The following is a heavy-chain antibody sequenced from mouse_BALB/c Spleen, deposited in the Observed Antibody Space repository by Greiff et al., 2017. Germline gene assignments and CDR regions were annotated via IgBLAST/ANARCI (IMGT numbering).Heavy chain of an antibody. V-gene: IGHV14-3*02. D-gene: IGHD2-1*01. CDR2: IDPANGNT. CDR3: ASGHGNSYFDY. CDR1: GFNIKDTY. J-gene: IGHJ2*01. Sequence: VQLKESGAELVKPGASVKLSCTASGFNIKDTYMHWVKQRPEQGLEWIGRIDPANGNTKYDPKFQGKATITADTSSNTAYLQLSSLTSEDTAVYYCASGHGNSYFDYWGQGTTLTVSS.